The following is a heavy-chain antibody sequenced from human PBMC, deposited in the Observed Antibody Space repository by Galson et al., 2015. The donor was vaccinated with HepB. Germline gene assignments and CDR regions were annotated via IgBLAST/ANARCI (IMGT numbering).Heavy chain of an antibody. J-gene: IGHJ6*02. D-gene: IGHD3-9*01. CDR1: GGTFSSYA. Sequence: SVKVSCKASGGTFSSYAISWVRRAPGQGLDWMGGLIPIFGTANCAQKFQGRVTITADESTSTAYMELSSLRSEDTAVYYCARDGGLRYFDWLPGEYYYGLDVWGQGTTVTVSS. V-gene: IGHV1-69*13. CDR2: LIPIFGTA. CDR3: ARDGGLRYFDWLPGEYYYGLDV.